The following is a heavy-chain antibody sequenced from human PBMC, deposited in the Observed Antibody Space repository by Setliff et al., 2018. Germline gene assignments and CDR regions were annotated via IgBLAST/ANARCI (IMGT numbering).Heavy chain of an antibody. CDR3: VRGPGPSVVVAIPFDH. Sequence: ASVKVSCKASGYTFTSYDINWVRQATGQGLEWMGWISAYNGNANYAQKLQGRLTMTTDTSTTTAYLKLTSLRYDDTAVYYCVRGPGPSVVVAIPFDHWGQGSLVTVSS. CDR1: GYTFTSYD. CDR2: ISAYNGNA. D-gene: IGHD5-12*01. J-gene: IGHJ4*02. V-gene: IGHV1-18*01.